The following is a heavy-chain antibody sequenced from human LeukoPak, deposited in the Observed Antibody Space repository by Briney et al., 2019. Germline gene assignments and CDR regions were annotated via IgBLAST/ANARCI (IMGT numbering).Heavy chain of an antibody. CDR3: ARLYRSTSGGDY. D-gene: IGHD6-13*01. CDR2: IYPGDSDT. Sequence: GESLKISCKGSGYSFTSYWIGWVRQMPGKGLEWMGIIYPGDSDTRYSPSFQGQVTVSVDKTVSIAYLQWSSLKASDTAMYYCARLYRSTSGGDYWGQGTLVIVSS. J-gene: IGHJ4*02. CDR1: GYSFTSYW. V-gene: IGHV5-51*01.